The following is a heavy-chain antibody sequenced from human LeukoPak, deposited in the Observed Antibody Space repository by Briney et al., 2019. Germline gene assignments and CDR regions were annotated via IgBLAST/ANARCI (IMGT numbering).Heavy chain of an antibody. CDR1: GFTFSSYG. Sequence: PGGSLRLSCAASGFTFSSYGMHWVRQAPGKGLEWVAVISYDGSNKYYADSVKGRFTISRDNSKNTLYLQMNSLRAEDTAVYYCAKDRQLPYYDFWSGYSLNWFDPWGQGTLVTVPS. CDR2: ISYDGSNK. D-gene: IGHD3-3*01. CDR3: AKDRQLPYYDFWSGYSLNWFDP. J-gene: IGHJ5*02. V-gene: IGHV3-30*18.